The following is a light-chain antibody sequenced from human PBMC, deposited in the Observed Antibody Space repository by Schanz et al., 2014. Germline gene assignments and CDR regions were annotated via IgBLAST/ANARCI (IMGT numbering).Light chain of an antibody. J-gene: IGLJ2*01. CDR2: DVS. CDR1: TTDLGDYNY. Sequence: QSALTQPASVSGSPGQSITISCTGTTTDLGDYNYVSWYEHHPDKAPKLIVYDVSNRPLGVSNRFSGSKSGNTASLTISGLQTEDEADYYCTSYTVTSTLVFGGGTKLTVL. V-gene: IGLV2-14*03. CDR3: TSYTVTSTLV.